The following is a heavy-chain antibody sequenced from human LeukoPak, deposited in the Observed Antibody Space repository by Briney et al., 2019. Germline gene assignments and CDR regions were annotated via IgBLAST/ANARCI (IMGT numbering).Heavy chain of an antibody. V-gene: IGHV4-34*01. CDR1: GGTFSGYY. CDR3: AREGFFDSSGYLDY. J-gene: IGHJ4*02. Sequence: SETLSLTCAVYGGTFSGYYWSWIRQPPGKRLEWVGESNDSGGTNYNPSLKSRVTISADKSKNQVSLKLSSVTAADTAVYYCAREGFFDSSGYLDYWGQGTLVTVSS. D-gene: IGHD3-22*01. CDR2: SNDSGGT.